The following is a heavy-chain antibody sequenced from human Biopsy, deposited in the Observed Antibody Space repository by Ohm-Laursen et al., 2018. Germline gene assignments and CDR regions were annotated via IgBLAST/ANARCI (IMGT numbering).Heavy chain of an antibody. V-gene: IGHV1-58*02. Sequence: SVKVSGKASGFTFNRSAMQWVRQARGQRLEWIGWIVVGGGNTNYAQKFQERVTITRDMSTSTAYMELSSLRSEDTAVYYCASRPNCGGDCSSGFDYWGQGTLVTVSS. CDR3: ASRPNCGGDCSSGFDY. CDR2: IVVGGGNT. CDR1: GFTFNRSA. D-gene: IGHD2-21*02. J-gene: IGHJ4*02.